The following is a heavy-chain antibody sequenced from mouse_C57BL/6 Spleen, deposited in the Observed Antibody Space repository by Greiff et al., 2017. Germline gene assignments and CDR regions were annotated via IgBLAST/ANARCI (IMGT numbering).Heavy chain of an antibody. CDR2: ISDGGSYT. J-gene: IGHJ3*01. D-gene: IGHD3-2*02. CDR1: GFTFSSYA. Sequence: EVKLVESGGGLVKPGGSLKLSCAASGFTFSSYAMSWVRQTPEKRLEWVATISDGGSYTYYPDNVKGRFTISRDNAKNNLYLQMSHLKSEDTAMYSCARDTAQATWTWFAYWGQGTLVTVSA. CDR3: ARDTAQATWTWFAY. V-gene: IGHV5-4*01.